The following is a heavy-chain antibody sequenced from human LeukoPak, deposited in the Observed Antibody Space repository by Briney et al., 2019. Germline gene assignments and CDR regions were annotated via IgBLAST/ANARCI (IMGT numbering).Heavy chain of an antibody. Sequence: GGSLRLSCAASGFTFSSYSMNWVRQAPGKGLEWVSSISSSSSYIYYADSVKGRFTISRDNAKSSLYLQMNSLRAEDTALYYCAKDIHSHYDILTGPPDYWGQGTLVTVSS. V-gene: IGHV3-21*04. J-gene: IGHJ4*02. CDR3: AKDIHSHYDILTGPPDY. CDR2: ISSSSSYI. CDR1: GFTFSSYS. D-gene: IGHD3-9*01.